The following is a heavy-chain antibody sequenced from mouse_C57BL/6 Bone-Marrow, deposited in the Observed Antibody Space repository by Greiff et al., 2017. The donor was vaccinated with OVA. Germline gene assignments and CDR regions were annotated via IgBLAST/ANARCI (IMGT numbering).Heavy chain of an antibody. Sequence: QVQLQQPGAELVKPGASVKLSCKASGYTFTSYWMQWVQQRPGQGLEWIGEIDPSDSYTNYNQKFKGKATLTVDTSSSTAYMQLSSLTSEDSAVYYCGTGYFDYWGQGTTLTVSS. CDR3: GTGYFDY. J-gene: IGHJ2*01. D-gene: IGHD4-1*01. V-gene: IGHV1-50*01. CDR1: GYTFTSYW. CDR2: IDPSDSYT.